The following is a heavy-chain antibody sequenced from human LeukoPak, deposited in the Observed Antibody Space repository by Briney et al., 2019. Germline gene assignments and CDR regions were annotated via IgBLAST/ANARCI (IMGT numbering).Heavy chain of an antibody. Sequence: PGGSLRLSCAASGFTFSSYDMHWVRQATGKGLEWVSAIGTAGDTYYPGSVKGRFTISRENAKNSLYLQMNSLRAGDTAVYYCARASRVSDGMDVWGQGTTVTVSS. CDR2: IGTAGDT. V-gene: IGHV3-13*01. CDR3: ARASRVSDGMDV. J-gene: IGHJ6*02. CDR1: GFTFSSYD.